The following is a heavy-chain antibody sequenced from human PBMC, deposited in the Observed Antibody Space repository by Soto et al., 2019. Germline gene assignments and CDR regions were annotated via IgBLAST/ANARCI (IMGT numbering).Heavy chain of an antibody. Sequence: GGSLRLSCEACGFTFSTYGISWIRQAPWKGLEWVGNIKPDGIQRYIVDSVQGRFTTSRDNARNSVYLQMNSLRVEDTAVYYCVRDGNSGWHFDCCGRRALVAVCS. CDR2: IKPDGIQR. CDR1: GFTFSTYG. CDR3: VRDGNSGWHFDC. D-gene: IGHD6-19*01. J-gene: IGHJ4*02. V-gene: IGHV3-7*01.